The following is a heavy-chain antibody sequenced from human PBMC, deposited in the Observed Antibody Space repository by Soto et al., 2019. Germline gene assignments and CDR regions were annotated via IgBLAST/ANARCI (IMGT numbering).Heavy chain of an antibody. CDR2: ISGSGGST. CDR3: AKDLSPLAARPDPFDY. V-gene: IGHV3-23*01. CDR1: GFTFSSYA. J-gene: IGHJ4*02. Sequence: HPGGSLRLSCAASGFTFSSYAMSWVRQAPGKGLEWVSAISGSGGSTYYADSVKGRFTISRDNSKNTLYLQMNSLRAEDTAVYYCAKDLSPLAARPDPFDYWGQGTLVTVSS. D-gene: IGHD6-6*01.